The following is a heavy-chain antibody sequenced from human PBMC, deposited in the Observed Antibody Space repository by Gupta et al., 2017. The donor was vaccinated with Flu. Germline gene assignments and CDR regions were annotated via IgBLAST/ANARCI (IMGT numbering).Heavy chain of an antibody. D-gene: IGHD5-18*01. CDR3: AKGSGQLGDDIDY. CDR2: ISGRGGRT. Sequence: FSSYGMSWVSQAPGKGREWVSAISGRGGRTYYADAVKGRFTISRDNAKKTVYLQMERLGAGDTAVYYFAKGSGQLGDDIDYGGQGTIVTVSS. CDR1: FSSYG. J-gene: IGHJ4*01. V-gene: IGHV3-23*01.